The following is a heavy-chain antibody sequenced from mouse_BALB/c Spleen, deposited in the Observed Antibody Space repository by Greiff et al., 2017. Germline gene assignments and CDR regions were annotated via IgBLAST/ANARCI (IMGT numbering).Heavy chain of an antibody. D-gene: IGHD1-1*01. CDR1: GFTFSSYA. J-gene: IGHJ3*01. CDR3: AGNGSSYWFAY. V-gene: IGHV5-6-5*01. CDR2: ISSGGST. Sequence: EVMLVESGGGLVKPGGSLKLSCAASGFTFSSYAMSWVRQTPEKRLEWVASISSGGSTYYPDSVKGRFTISRDNARNILYLQMSSLRSEDTAMYYCAGNGSSYWFAYWGQGTLVTVSA.